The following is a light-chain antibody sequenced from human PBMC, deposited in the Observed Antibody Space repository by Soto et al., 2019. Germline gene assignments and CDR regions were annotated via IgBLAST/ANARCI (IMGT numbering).Light chain of an antibody. Sequence: DIQMTQSPSAMSASVGDRVTISCRASHNINDYLAWFQQKPGKVPRRLIYSASSLQSGVPARFRGSVSVTEFTLTITGLQHEDTAIYYCLQHNSYPLTFGGGTKVETK. CDR2: SAS. CDR1: HNINDY. CDR3: LQHNSYPLT. J-gene: IGKJ4*01. V-gene: IGKV1-17*03.